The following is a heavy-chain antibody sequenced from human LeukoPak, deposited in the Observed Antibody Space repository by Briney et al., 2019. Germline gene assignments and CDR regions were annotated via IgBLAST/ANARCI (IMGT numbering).Heavy chain of an antibody. CDR1: GFTFSSYS. D-gene: IGHD3-10*01. CDR3: ARGPYSSGSYNDY. V-gene: IGHV3-21*01. Sequence: GGSLRLSCAASGFTFSSYSMNWVRQAPGKGLEWVSSISSSSSNIYYADSVKGRFTISRDNAENSLYLQMNSLRAEDTAICYCARGPYSSGSYNDYWGQGTLVTISS. CDR2: ISSSSSNI. J-gene: IGHJ4*02.